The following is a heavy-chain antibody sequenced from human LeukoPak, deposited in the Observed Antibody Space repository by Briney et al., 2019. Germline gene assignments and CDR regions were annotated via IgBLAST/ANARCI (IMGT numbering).Heavy chain of an antibody. Sequence: GGSLRLSCAASGFTFSSYGMHWVRQAPGKGLEWVAVIWYDGSNKYYADSVKGRFTISRDNSKNTLYLQMNSLRAEDTAVYYCARCYGSGSYYNGLTFGYWGQGTLVTVSS. CDR2: IWYDGSNK. CDR3: ARCYGSGSYYNGLTFGY. CDR1: GFTFSSYG. J-gene: IGHJ4*02. V-gene: IGHV3-33*01. D-gene: IGHD3-10*01.